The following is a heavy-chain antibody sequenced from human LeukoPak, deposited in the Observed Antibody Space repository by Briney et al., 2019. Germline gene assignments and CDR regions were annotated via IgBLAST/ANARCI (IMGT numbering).Heavy chain of an antibody. J-gene: IGHJ5*02. V-gene: IGHV1-2*02. CDR1: GYTFTGYY. CDR3: AREAGSRYFDWLLNWFDP. D-gene: IGHD3-9*01. Sequence: ASVKVSCKASGYTFTGYYMHWVRQAPGQGPEWMGWINPNSGGTNYAQKFQGRVTMTRDTSISTAYMELSRLRSDDTAVYYCAREAGSRYFDWLLNWFDPWGQGTLVTVSS. CDR2: INPNSGGT.